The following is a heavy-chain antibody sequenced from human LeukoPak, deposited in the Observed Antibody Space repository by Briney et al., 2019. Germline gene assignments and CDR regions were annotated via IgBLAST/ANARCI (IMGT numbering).Heavy chain of an antibody. CDR2: IFPDGSDT. D-gene: IGHD4-17*01. CDR3: ATSYGEFDS. J-gene: IGHJ4*02. Sequence: GESLKISGRGSGYSFTNIRIGGVRQMPGKGLEWMVIIFPDGSDTRYNPSFQDQVTISAEKSISTAHLHWISLEESDTAMYYCATSYGEFDSWGPGNLFTVSS. V-gene: IGHV5-51*01. CDR1: GYSFTNIR.